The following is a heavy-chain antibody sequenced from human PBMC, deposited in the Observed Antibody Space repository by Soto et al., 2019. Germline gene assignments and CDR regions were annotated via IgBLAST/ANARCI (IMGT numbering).Heavy chain of an antibody. CDR3: ARRSYYYDSTGYYSFDC. J-gene: IGHJ4*02. V-gene: IGHV1-69*06. Sequence: SAVKVSWXASGGTXSSYAISWVRQAPGQGLEWMGGLIPIFGTANYAQKFQGRVTITADKSRSTAYMELSSLRSEVTAVYDCARRSYYYDSTGYYSFDCWSQ. CDR1: GGTXSSYA. CDR2: LIPIFGTA. D-gene: IGHD3-22*01.